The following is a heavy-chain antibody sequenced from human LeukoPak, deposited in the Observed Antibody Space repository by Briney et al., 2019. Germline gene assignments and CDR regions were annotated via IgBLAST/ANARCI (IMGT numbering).Heavy chain of an antibody. J-gene: IGHJ6*04. CDR2: ISSSGSTK. CDR3: AELGITMIGGV. Sequence: PGGSLRLSCAASGFTFSSYGMHWVRQAPGKGLEWVSYISSSGSTKYYADSVKGRFTISRDNAKNSLYLQMNSLRAEDTAVYYCAELGITMIGGVWGKGTTVTISS. CDR1: GFTFSSYG. D-gene: IGHD3-10*02. V-gene: IGHV3-48*04.